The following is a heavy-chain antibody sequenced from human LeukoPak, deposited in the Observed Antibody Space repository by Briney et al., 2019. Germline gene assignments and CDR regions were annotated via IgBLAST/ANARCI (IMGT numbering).Heavy chain of an antibody. V-gene: IGHV4-39*01. CDR3: ARHHHGDYLLDY. Sequence: SXTXXLTCTVSGGSISSSXYYWGWIRQPPGKGLEWIGSIYYSGSTYYNPSLKSRVTISVDTSKNQFSLKLSSVTAADTAVYYCARHHHGDYLLDYWGQGTLVTVXS. CDR2: IYYSGST. D-gene: IGHD4-17*01. J-gene: IGHJ4*02. CDR1: GGSISSSXYY.